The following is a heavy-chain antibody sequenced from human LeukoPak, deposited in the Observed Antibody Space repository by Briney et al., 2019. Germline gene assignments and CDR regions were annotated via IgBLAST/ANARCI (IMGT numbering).Heavy chain of an antibody. CDR2: IYPDDSDT. Sequence: GESLKISCKGPRHSFHSQWIGWVRQMPGKGLEWMGIIYPDDSDTRYSPSFQGQVTISADKSISTAYLQWSSLKASDTAMYYCARLDYLFWEDAFDIWGQGTMVTVSS. J-gene: IGHJ3*02. V-gene: IGHV5-51*01. D-gene: IGHD3-10*01. CDR1: RHSFHSQW. CDR3: ARLDYLFWEDAFDI.